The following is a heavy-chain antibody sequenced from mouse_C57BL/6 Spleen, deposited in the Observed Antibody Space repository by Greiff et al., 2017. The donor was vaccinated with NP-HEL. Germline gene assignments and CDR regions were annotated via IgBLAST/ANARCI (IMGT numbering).Heavy chain of an antibody. V-gene: IGHV5-12*01. CDR3: ARNYGSSFSYYAMDY. Sequence: EVQGVESGGGLVQPGGSLKLSCAASGFTFSDYYMYWVRQTPEKRLEWVAYISNGGGSTYYPDTVKGRFTISRDNAKNTLYLQMSRLKSEDTAMYYCARNYGSSFSYYAMDYWGQGTSVTVSS. D-gene: IGHD1-1*01. CDR1: GFTFSDYY. CDR2: ISNGGGST. J-gene: IGHJ4*01.